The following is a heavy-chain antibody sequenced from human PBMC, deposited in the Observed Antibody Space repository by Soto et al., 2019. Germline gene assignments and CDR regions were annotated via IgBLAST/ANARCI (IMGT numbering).Heavy chain of an antibody. V-gene: IGHV4-34*01. D-gene: IGHD5-12*01. Sequence: QVQLQQWGAGLLKPSETLSLNCAVNGGSLSGYYWSWIRQPPGKGLEWIGEIKDGGYTNYSPPLKSRATKSPDRANHQFSLRLNSVTAADTGVYYCSRGQEGVVATHWDQGALVTVSS. CDR3: SRGQEGVVATH. CDR1: GGSLSGYY. CDR2: IKDGGYT. J-gene: IGHJ4*02.